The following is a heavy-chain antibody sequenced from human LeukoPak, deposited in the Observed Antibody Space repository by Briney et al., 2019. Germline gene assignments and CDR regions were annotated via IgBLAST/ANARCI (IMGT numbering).Heavy chain of an antibody. CDR1: GYTFTGYY. CDR3: ARDPTVTTVGAFDI. J-gene: IGHJ3*02. Sequence: ASVKVSCKASGYTFTGYYMHWVRQAPGQGLEWMGWINPNSGGTNYAQKFQGRVTMTRDTSISTAYMELSRLRSDDTAVYYCARDPTVTTVGAFDIWGQGTMVTVSS. D-gene: IGHD4-17*01. CDR2: INPNSGGT. V-gene: IGHV1-2*02.